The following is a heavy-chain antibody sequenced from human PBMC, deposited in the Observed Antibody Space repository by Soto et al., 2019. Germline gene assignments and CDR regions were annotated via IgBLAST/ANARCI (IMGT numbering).Heavy chain of an antibody. CDR1: GYIFVNYG. Sequence: QVQLVQSGDEVKKPGASVKVSCKASGYIFVNYGIAWVRQAPGQGLEWMGWISPYTGNTHSATKVQGRLTMTTDTXXSTAYMDLGSLTSDDTAVYYCVMVDNYVTPTPQDAWGPGTTVTVSS. CDR3: VMVDNYVTPTPQDA. V-gene: IGHV1-18*01. J-gene: IGHJ6*02. D-gene: IGHD3-16*01. CDR2: ISPYTGNT.